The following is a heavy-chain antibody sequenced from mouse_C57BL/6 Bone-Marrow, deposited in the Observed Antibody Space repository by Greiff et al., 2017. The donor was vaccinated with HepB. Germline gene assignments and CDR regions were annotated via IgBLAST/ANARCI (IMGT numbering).Heavy chain of an antibody. V-gene: IGHV4-1*01. D-gene: IGHD3-2*02. Sequence: EASGIDFSRYWMSWVRRAPEKGLEWIGEINPDSSTINYAPSLKDKFIISRDNAKNTLYLQMSKVRSEDTALYYCAREYSSGYFDYWGQGTTLTVSS. CDR2: INPDSSTI. CDR1: GIDFSRYW. CDR3: AREYSSGYFDY. J-gene: IGHJ2*01.